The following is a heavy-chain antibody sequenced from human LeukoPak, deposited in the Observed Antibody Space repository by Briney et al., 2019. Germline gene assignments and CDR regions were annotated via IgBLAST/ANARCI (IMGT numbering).Heavy chain of an antibody. Sequence: GASVKVSCKASGYTFTSYGISWVRQAPGQGLERMGWISAYNGNTNYAQKLQGRVTMTTDTSTSTAYMELRSLRSDDTAVYYCARDLVATITDYYYGMDVWGQGTTVTVSS. CDR2: ISAYNGNT. V-gene: IGHV1-18*01. CDR1: GYTFTSYG. CDR3: ARDLVATITDYYYGMDV. J-gene: IGHJ6*02. D-gene: IGHD5-12*01.